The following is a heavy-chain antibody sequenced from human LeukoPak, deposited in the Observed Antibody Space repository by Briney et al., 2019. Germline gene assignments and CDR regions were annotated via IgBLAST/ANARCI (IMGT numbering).Heavy chain of an antibody. Sequence: SQTLSLTCTVSGGSISSGGYYWSWIRQHPGKGLEWIGYIYYSGSTYYNPSLKSRVTISVDTSKNQFSLKLSSVTAADTAVYYCAREGPGYSGYDEGWAFDIWGQGTMLTVSS. CDR3: AREGPGYSGYDEGWAFDI. V-gene: IGHV4-31*03. CDR2: IYYSGST. D-gene: IGHD5-12*01. CDR1: GGSISSGGYY. J-gene: IGHJ3*02.